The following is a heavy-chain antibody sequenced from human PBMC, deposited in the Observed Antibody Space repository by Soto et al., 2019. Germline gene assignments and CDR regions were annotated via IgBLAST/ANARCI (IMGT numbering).Heavy chain of an antibody. Sequence: PSETLSLTCAVSSGSISSSNWWSWVRQPPGKGLEWIGEIYHSGSTNYNPSLKSRVTISVDKSKNQFSLKLSSVTAADTAVYYCARAPTTDDAFDIWGQGTMVTVSS. J-gene: IGHJ3*02. D-gene: IGHD4-17*01. CDR3: ARAPTTDDAFDI. V-gene: IGHV4-4*02. CDR1: SGSISSSNW. CDR2: IYHSGST.